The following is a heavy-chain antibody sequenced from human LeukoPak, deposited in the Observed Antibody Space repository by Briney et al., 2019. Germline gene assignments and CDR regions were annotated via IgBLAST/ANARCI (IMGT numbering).Heavy chain of an antibody. CDR2: INHSGST. V-gene: IGHV4-34*01. CDR3: AREIVVTATTRPFDY. CDR1: GGSFSGYY. J-gene: IGHJ4*02. D-gene: IGHD2-21*02. Sequence: SETLSLTCAVYGGSFSGYYWSWIRQPPGKGLEWIGEINHSGSTNYNPSLKSRVTISVDTSKNQFFLKLSSVPAADTAVYYCAREIVVTATTRPFDYWGQGTLVTVSS.